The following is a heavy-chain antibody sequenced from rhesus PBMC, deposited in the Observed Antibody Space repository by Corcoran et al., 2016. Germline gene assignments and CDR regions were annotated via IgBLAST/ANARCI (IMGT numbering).Heavy chain of an antibody. V-gene: IGHV4S18*01. D-gene: IGHD5-36*02. CDR1: GGSISSSNW. CDR3: ARRLATVTLSYFDY. Sequence: QVQLQESGPGLVKPSETLSLTCAVSGGSISSSNWWSWIRQSPGKGLEWIWYIYGGSENTSYNPSLKSRVTISTDTSKNQFSLKLSSVTAADTAVYYCARRLATVTLSYFDYWGQGVLVTVSS. J-gene: IGHJ4*01. CDR2: IYGGSENT.